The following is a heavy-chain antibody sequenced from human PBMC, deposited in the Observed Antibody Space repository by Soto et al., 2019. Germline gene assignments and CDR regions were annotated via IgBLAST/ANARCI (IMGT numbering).Heavy chain of an antibody. CDR2: SYYSGST. V-gene: IGHV4-39*01. CDR3: ANHVGSSWTRGYYGMDV. J-gene: IGHJ6*02. CDR1: GGSISSSSYY. D-gene: IGHD6-13*01. Sequence: PSETLSLTCTVSGGSISSSSYYWGWIRQPPGQGLEWIGSSYYSGSTYDNPSLKSRVTISVDTSKNQFSLKLSSVTSAETAVYYCANHVGSSWTRGYYGMDVWGQGTTVTVSS.